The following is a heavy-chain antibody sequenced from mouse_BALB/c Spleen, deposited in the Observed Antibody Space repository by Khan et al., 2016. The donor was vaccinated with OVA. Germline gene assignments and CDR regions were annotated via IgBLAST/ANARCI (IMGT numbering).Heavy chain of an antibody. CDR1: GFSLSSYG. Sequence: QLQQSGPGLVAPSQSLSITCTVSGFSLSSYGVHWVRQPPGKGLEWLIVIWSDGASTYNSALKSRLNISKDNSKSQAFLKMNSLQTDDTAMYYCARGNFYAMAYGGQGTSVTVSS. D-gene: IGHD2-1*01. J-gene: IGHJ4*01. CDR3: ARGNFYAMAY. CDR2: IWSDGAS. V-gene: IGHV2-6*02.